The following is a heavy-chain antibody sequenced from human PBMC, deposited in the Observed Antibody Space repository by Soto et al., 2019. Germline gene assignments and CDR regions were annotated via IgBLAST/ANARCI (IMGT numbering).Heavy chain of an antibody. CDR2: ISDSGGRT. Sequence: QLLESGGGLAQPGGSLTLSCAASGFTFSTSAMNWVRQAPGKGLEWVSLISDSGGRTHYADSVKGRFTISRDNSKKTLYLQMNSLRAEDTAVYYCAKSLDINWKNWFDPWGQGTLVTVSS. V-gene: IGHV3-23*01. CDR3: AKSLDINWKNWFDP. CDR1: GFTFSTSA. D-gene: IGHD1-1*01. J-gene: IGHJ5*02.